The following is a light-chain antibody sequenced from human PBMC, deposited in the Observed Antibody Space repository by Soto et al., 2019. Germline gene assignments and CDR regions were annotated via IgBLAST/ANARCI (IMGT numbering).Light chain of an antibody. Sequence: QSVLTQPASVSESPGQSITISCTGTSSDIGGYNFVSWYQQHPGKAPKVMIYDVTNRPSGVSNRFSGSKSGNTASLTISGLQAEDEADYYCSSYTRTSTVIFGGGTKLTVL. CDR2: DVT. V-gene: IGLV2-14*03. J-gene: IGLJ2*01. CDR1: SSDIGGYNF. CDR3: SSYTRTSTVI.